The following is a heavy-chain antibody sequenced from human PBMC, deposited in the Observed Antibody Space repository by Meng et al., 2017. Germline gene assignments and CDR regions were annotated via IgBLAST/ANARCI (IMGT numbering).Heavy chain of an antibody. J-gene: IGHJ6*02. V-gene: IGHV1-2*02. CDR2: INPNSGGT. CDR3: ARERYGYSSSWSGTGYYYGMDV. Sequence: ASVKVSCKASGYTFTGYYMHWVRQAPGQGLEWMGWINPNSGGTNYAQKFQGRVTMTRDTSISTAYMELSRLRSDDTAVYYCARERYGYSSSWSGTGYYYGMDVWGQGTTVTVSS. CDR1: GYTFTGYY. D-gene: IGHD6-13*01.